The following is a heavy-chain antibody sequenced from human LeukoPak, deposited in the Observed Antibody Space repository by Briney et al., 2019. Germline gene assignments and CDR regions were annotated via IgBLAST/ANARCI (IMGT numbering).Heavy chain of an antibody. J-gene: IGHJ3*02. Sequence: ASVKVSCKASGGTFSSYAISWVRQAPGQGLEWMGGIIPIFGTANYAQKFQGRVTITTDESTSTAYMELSSLRSEDTAVYYCARSSYYDSSEHAFDIWGQGTTVTVSS. CDR2: IIPIFGTA. V-gene: IGHV1-69*05. CDR3: ARSSYYDSSEHAFDI. D-gene: IGHD3-22*01. CDR1: GGTFSSYA.